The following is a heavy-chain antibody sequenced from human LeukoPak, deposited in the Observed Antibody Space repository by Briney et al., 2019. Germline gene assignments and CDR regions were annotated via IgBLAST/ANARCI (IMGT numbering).Heavy chain of an antibody. D-gene: IGHD3-10*01. CDR2: ISAYNGNT. CDR3: ATVFLVRGAPGYYGMDV. J-gene: IGHJ6*02. V-gene: IGHV1-18*01. Sequence: ASVKVSCKASGYTFTSYGISWVRQAPGQGLEWMGWISAYNGNTNYAQKFQGRVTMTTDTSTSTAYMELRSLRSDDTAVYYCATVFLVRGAPGYYGMDVWGQGTTVTVSS. CDR1: GYTFTSYG.